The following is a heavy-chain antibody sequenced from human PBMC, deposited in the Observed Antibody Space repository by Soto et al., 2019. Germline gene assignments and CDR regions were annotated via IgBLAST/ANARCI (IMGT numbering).Heavy chain of an antibody. D-gene: IGHD5-18*01. J-gene: IGHJ4*02. CDR3: ARDVGYGLIDY. Sequence: QVQLVQSGAEVKKPGASVKVSCKASGYTFTSYGISWVRQAPGQGLEWMGWINAYNGNTSYAQKFQGRATMTTDTPTSTAYMELMSLRSDDTAVYYCARDVGYGLIDYWGQGTLVTVSS. CDR2: INAYNGNT. CDR1: GYTFTSYG. V-gene: IGHV1-18*01.